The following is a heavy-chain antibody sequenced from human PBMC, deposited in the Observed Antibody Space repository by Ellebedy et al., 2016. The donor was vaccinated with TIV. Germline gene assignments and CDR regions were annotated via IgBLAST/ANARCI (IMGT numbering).Heavy chain of an antibody. CDR3: TTVYTYNYDSV. Sequence: GGSLRLSCAASGFTFSNAWMNWVCQAPGKGLEWVGRIKSKTDGGAADYAAPVKGRFTISRDDSKNTLLLQMNSLKTEDTAVYFCTTVYTYNYDSVWGQGTLVTVSS. D-gene: IGHD3-16*01. J-gene: IGHJ4*02. CDR2: IKSKTDGGAA. CDR1: GFTFSNAW. V-gene: IGHV3-15*01.